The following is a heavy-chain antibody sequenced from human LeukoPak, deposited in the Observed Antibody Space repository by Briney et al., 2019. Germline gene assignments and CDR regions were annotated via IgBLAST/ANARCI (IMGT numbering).Heavy chain of an antibody. CDR1: GGTFSSYA. Sequence: ASVKVSCKASGGTFSSYAISWVRQAPGQGLEWMGRIIPILVIANYAQKFQGRVTITADKSTSTAYMELSSLRSEDTAVYYCARDLRLLLPFDYWGQGTLVTVSS. CDR3: ARDLRLLLPFDY. CDR2: IIPILVIA. J-gene: IGHJ4*02. D-gene: IGHD2-15*01. V-gene: IGHV1-69*04.